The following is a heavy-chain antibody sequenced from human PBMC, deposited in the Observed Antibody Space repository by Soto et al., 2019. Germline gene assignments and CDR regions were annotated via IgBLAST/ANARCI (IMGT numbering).Heavy chain of an antibody. D-gene: IGHD3-3*01. CDR2: MNPNSGNT. V-gene: IGHV1-8*01. J-gene: IGHJ5*02. CDR3: ARDLRITIFGVVILDDHELPNWFDP. CDR1: GYTFTSYD. Sequence: QVQLVQSGAEVKKPGASVKVSCKASGYTFTSYDINWVRQATGQGLEWMGWMNPNSGNTGYAQKFQGRVTMTRNTSINTAYMELSSLRSEDAAVYYCARDLRITIFGVVILDDHELPNWFDPWGQGTLVTVSS.